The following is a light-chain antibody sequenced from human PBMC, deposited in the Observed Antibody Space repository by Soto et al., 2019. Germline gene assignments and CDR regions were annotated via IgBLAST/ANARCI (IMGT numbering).Light chain of an antibody. CDR3: SSYTSSSTRVV. Sequence: QSVLTQPASVSGSPGQSITISCTGTSSDVGGYNYVSWYQQHPGKAPKLMIYDVSNRPSGVSNRFSGSKSGNTASLTISGLQAEDEADYYCSSYTSSSTRVVFGTGARSPS. CDR1: SSDVGGYNY. J-gene: IGLJ1*01. CDR2: DVS. V-gene: IGLV2-14*01.